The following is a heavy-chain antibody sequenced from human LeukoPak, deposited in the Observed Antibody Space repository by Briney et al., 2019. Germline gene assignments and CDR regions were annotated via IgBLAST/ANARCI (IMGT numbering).Heavy chain of an antibody. CDR2: ISSSGSTI. Sequence: GGSLRLSCAASGLTFSSYEMNWVRQAPGKGLEWVSYISSSGSTIYYADSVKGRFTISRDNAKNSLYLQMNSLRAEDTAVYYCAREGDSSGYYYFDYWGQGTLVTVSS. CDR3: AREGDSSGYYYFDY. CDR1: GLTFSSYE. V-gene: IGHV3-48*03. D-gene: IGHD3-22*01. J-gene: IGHJ4*02.